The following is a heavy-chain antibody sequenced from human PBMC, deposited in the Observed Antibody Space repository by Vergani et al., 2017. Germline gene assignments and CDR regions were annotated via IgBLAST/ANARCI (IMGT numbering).Heavy chain of an antibody. Sequence: QVQLQASGPGRVKPSQTLSLTCTMSGGSISAGYYFWSWLRQPAGKGLECLWHISASGNASHSPSLKTRVSMSVDTSKNQFSLTVTSATAADTAIYFCARRSGGYYSGGKVHPLRTAFDVWGHGTVVTVSS. V-gene: IGHV4-61*02. J-gene: IGHJ3*01. CDR2: ISASGNA. CDR3: ARRSGGYYSGGKVHPLRTAFDV. CDR1: GGSISAGYYF. D-gene: IGHD2-15*01.